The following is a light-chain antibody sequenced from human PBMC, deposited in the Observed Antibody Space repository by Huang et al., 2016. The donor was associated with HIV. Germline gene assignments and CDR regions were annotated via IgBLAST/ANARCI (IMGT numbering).Light chain of an antibody. V-gene: IGKV1-33*01. CDR2: DAS. Sequence: DIQMTQSPPSLSASVGDRITITCQASQDISNYLNWYQQKPGKAPKLLIYDASILETGGPPRFSGNKSGPDFTFTISSLQPEDIATYYCQQYDNVSLTFGQGTRLEIK. J-gene: IGKJ5*01. CDR3: QQYDNVSLT. CDR1: QDISNY.